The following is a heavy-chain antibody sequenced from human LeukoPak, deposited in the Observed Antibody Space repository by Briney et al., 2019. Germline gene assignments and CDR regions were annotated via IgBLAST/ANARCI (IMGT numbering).Heavy chain of an antibody. CDR1: GFTFSSYS. Sequence: GGSLRLSCAASGFTFSSYSMNWVRQAPGKGLELVSYISSSSSTIYYADSVKGRFTISRDNAKNSLYLQMNSLRAEDTAVYYCATGRQSIAVAGTDFWGQGTQVTVSS. D-gene: IGHD6-19*01. J-gene: IGHJ4*02. CDR2: ISSSSSTI. V-gene: IGHV3-48*01. CDR3: ATGRQSIAVAGTDF.